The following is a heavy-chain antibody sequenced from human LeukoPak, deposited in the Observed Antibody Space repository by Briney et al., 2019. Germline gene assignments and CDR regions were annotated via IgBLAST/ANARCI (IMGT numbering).Heavy chain of an antibody. J-gene: IGHJ4*02. CDR2: VIPILGIA. CDR3: ARGRNRNDY. V-gene: IGHV1-69*04. Sequence: SVKVSCKASGGTFSSYAISWVRQAPGQGLEWMGRVIPILGIANYAQKFQGRVTMTRDTSTSTVYMELSSLRSEDTAVCYCARGRNRNDYWGQGTLVTVSS. CDR1: GGTFSSYA.